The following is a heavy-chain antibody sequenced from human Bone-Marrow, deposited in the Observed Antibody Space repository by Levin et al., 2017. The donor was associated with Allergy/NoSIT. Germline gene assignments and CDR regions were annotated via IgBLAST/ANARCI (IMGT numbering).Heavy chain of an antibody. CDR3: AREFLVPTMDPGGWFDP. CDR1: GGSISSGGYY. D-gene: IGHD3-10*01. J-gene: IGHJ5*02. CDR2: IYYSGST. V-gene: IGHV4-31*03. Sequence: SETLSLTCTVSGGSISSGGYYWSWIRQHPGKGLEWIGYIYYSGSTYYNPSLKSRVTISVDTSKNQFSLKLSSVTAADTAVYYCAREFLVPTMDPGGWFDPWGQGTLVTVSS.